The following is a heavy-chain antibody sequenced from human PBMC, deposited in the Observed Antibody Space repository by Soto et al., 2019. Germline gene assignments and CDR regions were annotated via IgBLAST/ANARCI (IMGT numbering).Heavy chain of an antibody. J-gene: IGHJ5*02. V-gene: IGHV1-18*04. CDR2: ISAYNGNT. CDR1: GSTFTSYG. Sequence: ASVKVSCKASGSTFTSYGISWVRQAPGQGLEWMGWISAYNGNTNYAQKLQGRVTMTTDTSTSTAYMELRSLRSDDTAVYYCARDRSRIAAAGRNWFDPWGQGTLVTVSS. CDR3: ARDRSRIAAAGRNWFDP. D-gene: IGHD6-13*01.